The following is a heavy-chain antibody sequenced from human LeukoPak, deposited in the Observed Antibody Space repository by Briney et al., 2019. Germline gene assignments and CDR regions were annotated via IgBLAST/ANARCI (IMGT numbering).Heavy chain of an antibody. CDR2: INHSGST. CDR3: ARDNPYYDFWSGYGMYYYYYMDV. V-gene: IGHV4-34*01. D-gene: IGHD3-3*01. Sequence: KPSETLSLTCAVYGGSFSGYYWSWIRQPPGKGLEWIGEINHSGSTNYNPSLKSRVTITVDTSKNQFSLKLSSVTAADTAVYYCARDNPYYDFWSGYGMYYYYYMDVWGKGTTVTVSS. J-gene: IGHJ6*03. CDR1: GGSFSGYY.